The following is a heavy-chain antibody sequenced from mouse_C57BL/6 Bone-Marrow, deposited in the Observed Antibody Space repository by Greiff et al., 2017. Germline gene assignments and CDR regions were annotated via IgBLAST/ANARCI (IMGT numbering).Heavy chain of an antibody. CDR3: ARKGATTYYFDY. CDR1: GYAFSSSW. Sequence: VQLQQSGPELVKPGASVKISCKASGYAFSSSWLNWVKQRPGKGLEWIGRIYPGDGHTNYNGKFKGKDTLTADKSSSTAYMQLSSLTSEDSAVYVCARKGATTYYFDYWGQGTTLTVSS. V-gene: IGHV1-82*01. CDR2: IYPGDGHT. D-gene: IGHD1-1*01. J-gene: IGHJ2*01.